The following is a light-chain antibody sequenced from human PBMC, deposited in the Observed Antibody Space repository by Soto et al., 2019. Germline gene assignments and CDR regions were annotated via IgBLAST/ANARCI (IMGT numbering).Light chain of an antibody. V-gene: IGKV3-20*01. J-gene: IGKJ4*01. CDR3: QHYVTWPLT. CDR1: HSASSS. CDR2: GAS. Sequence: EIVLTQSPGTLSLSPGERATLSCRASHSASSSLAWYQQKPGQAPRLLIYGASSRATGLPDRFSGGGSGTDFTLTISRLEPEDFAVYYCQHYVTWPLTFGGGTKVESK.